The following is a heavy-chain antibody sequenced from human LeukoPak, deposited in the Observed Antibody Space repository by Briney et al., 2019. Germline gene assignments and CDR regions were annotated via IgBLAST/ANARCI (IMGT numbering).Heavy chain of an antibody. V-gene: IGHV4-39*02. CDR2: MYNSGTG. Sequence: SETLSLTCIVSGGSISSISSNNYHWGWIRQPPGKGLEWIGEMYNSGTGTYKPSLRSRVTMFFDESKNHFSLKLNSVTAADTAVYYCARGGNWDFDYWGQGVLVFVSS. CDR3: ARGGNWDFDY. CDR1: GGSISSISSNNYH. D-gene: IGHD7-27*01. J-gene: IGHJ4*02.